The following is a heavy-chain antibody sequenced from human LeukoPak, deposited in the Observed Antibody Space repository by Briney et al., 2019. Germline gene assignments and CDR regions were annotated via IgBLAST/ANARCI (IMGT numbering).Heavy chain of an antibody. CDR2: INPNSCGT. D-gene: IGHD3-22*01. CDR1: GYTFTGYY. J-gene: IGHJ6*03. Sequence: ASVKVSCKASGYTFTGYYMHWVRQAPGQGLEWMGRINPNSCGTNYAQKFHGRVTMTRDTSISTAYMELSRLRSDDTAVYYCARDRGYSTPPYYYYYMDVWGKGTTVTVSS. CDR3: ARDRGYSTPPYYYYYMDV. V-gene: IGHV1-2*06.